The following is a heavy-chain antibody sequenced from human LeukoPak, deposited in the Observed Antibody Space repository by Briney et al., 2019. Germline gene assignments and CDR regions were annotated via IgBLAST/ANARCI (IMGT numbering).Heavy chain of an antibody. V-gene: IGHV4-61*02. CDR2: IYTSGST. CDR1: GGSISSGSYY. J-gene: IGHJ6*02. CDR3: ARDLSLYYYGMDV. D-gene: IGHD5/OR15-5a*01. Sequence: SETLSLTCTVSGGSISSGSYYWSWIRQPAGKGLEWIGRIYTSGSTNYNPSLKGRVTISVDTSKNQFSLKLSSVTAADTAVYYCARDLSLYYYGMDVWGQGTTVTVSS.